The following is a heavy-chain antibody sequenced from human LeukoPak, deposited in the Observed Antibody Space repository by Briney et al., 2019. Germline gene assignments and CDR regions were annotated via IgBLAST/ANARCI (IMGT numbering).Heavy chain of an antibody. D-gene: IGHD6-19*01. Sequence: GGSLRLSCAASGFIFSRYGMSWVRQPRGKGLEWVSAISGSGGTTYYADSVKGRFTISRDNSKNTLYLGINSLRAEDTAVYYCAKDHLPGIVVADRDYWGQGTLVTVSS. CDR2: ISGSGGTT. J-gene: IGHJ4*02. V-gene: IGHV3-23*01. CDR3: AKDHLPGIVVADRDY. CDR1: GFIFSRYG.